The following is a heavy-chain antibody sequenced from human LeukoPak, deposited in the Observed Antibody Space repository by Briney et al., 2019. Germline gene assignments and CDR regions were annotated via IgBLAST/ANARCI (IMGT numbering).Heavy chain of an antibody. CDR1: GYTFTSYG. Sequence: ASVKVSCKASGYTFTSYGVSWVRQAPGQGLEWMGGIIPIFGTANYAQKFQGRVTITADESTSTAYMELSSLRSEDTAVYYCARTPYGRDYYYYMDVWGKGTTVTISS. D-gene: IGHD2-15*01. J-gene: IGHJ6*03. CDR3: ARTPYGRDYYYYMDV. CDR2: IIPIFGTA. V-gene: IGHV1-69*13.